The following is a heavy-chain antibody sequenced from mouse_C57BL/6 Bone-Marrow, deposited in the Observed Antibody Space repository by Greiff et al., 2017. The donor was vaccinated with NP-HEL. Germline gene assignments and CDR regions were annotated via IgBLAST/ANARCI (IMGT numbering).Heavy chain of an antibody. D-gene: IGHD2-1*01. CDR3: AKIYYGNGAY. CDR1: GFTFSDYG. V-gene: IGHV5-17*01. Sequence: EVKLQESGGGLVKPGGSLKLSCAASGFTFSDYGMHWVRQAPEKGLEWVAYISSGSSTIYYADTVKGRFTISRDNAKNTLFLQMTSLRSEDTAMYYCAKIYYGNGAYWGQGTLVTVSA. CDR2: ISSGSSTI. J-gene: IGHJ3*01.